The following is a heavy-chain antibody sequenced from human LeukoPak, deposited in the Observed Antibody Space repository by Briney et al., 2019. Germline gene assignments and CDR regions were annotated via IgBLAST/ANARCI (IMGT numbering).Heavy chain of an antibody. CDR3: ARDSRQDYYDSSGYLWFAFDI. CDR2: ISGDGGTT. Sequence: PGGSLRLSCAASGFTFDDFVMHWVRQAPGKGLEWVSLISGDGGTTHYADSVKGRFTISRDNSKNTLYLQMNSLRAEDTAVYYCARDSRQDYYDSSGYLWFAFDIWGQGTMVTVSS. D-gene: IGHD3-22*01. V-gene: IGHV3-43*02. CDR1: GFTFDDFV. J-gene: IGHJ3*02.